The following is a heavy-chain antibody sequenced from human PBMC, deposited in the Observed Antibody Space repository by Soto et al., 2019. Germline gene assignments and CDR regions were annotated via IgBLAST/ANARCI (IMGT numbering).Heavy chain of an antibody. J-gene: IGHJ5*02. Sequence: GGSLRLSCAASGFTFRNYWMHWVRQAPGKGLVWVSRIKSDGSTTSYADSVKGRFTISRDNAKNTLYLQMNSLRVEDTAVYYCARETFDPWGQGSLVTVSS. V-gene: IGHV3-74*01. CDR2: IKSDGSTT. CDR3: ARETFDP. CDR1: GFTFRNYW.